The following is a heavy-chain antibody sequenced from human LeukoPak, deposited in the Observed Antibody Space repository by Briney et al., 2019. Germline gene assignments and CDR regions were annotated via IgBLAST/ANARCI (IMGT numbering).Heavy chain of an antibody. J-gene: IGHJ4*02. Sequence: SETLSLTCTVSGGSIRSYNYYWGWIRQPPGKGLEWIGSMYYSGSTYYNPSLKSRVTISVDTSKNQFSLKLSSVTAADTAVYYCALLLGASPHDYYFDYWGQGTLVTVSS. CDR1: GGSIRSYNYY. CDR3: ALLLGASPHDYYFDY. D-gene: IGHD1-26*01. CDR2: MYYSGST. V-gene: IGHV4-39*07.